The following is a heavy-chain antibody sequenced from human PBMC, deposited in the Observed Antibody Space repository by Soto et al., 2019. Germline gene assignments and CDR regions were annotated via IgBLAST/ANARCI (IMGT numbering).Heavy chain of an antibody. V-gene: IGHV1-3*01. Sequence: ASVKVSGKASAHTFSTYLVHWVRQVHGQGLEWMGWHNGYNGQTEYSQKFQGRVTITRDTSAKTAYLELRSLTSEDTAVYYCAGPHDRAGLGTWGQGTLVNVAS. CDR1: AHTFSTYL. J-gene: IGHJ5*02. CDR3: AGPHDRAGLGT. D-gene: IGHD1-1*01. CDR2: HNGYNGQT.